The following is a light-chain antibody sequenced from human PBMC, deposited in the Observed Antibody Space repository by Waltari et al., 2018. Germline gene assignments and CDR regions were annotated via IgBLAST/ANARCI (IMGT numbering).Light chain of an antibody. CDR1: QSIFFH. V-gene: IGKV1-39*01. CDR2: AAS. Sequence: DIQMTLSPSSLSASVGDRVTTTCRASQSIFFHLNWYQQKSGKAPKLLMYAASSLHSGVPSRFSGSGSETDYTLTINSLEPEDFATYYCQQSHSTPLTFGGGTKVEIK. J-gene: IGKJ4*01. CDR3: QQSHSTPLT.